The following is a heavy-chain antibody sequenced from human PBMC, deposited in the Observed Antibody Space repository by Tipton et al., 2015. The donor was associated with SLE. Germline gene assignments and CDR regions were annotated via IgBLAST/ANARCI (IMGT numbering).Heavy chain of an antibody. CDR3: ARVRVAAAGADY. D-gene: IGHD6-13*01. V-gene: IGHV3-53*05. J-gene: IGHJ4*02. CDR2: IYSGGST. Sequence: SLRLSCAASGFTFNTYAMSWVRQAPGKGLEWVSVIYSGGSTYYADSVKGRFTISRDNSKNTLYLQMNSLRAEDTAVYYCARVRVAAAGADYWGQGTLVTVSS. CDR1: GFTFNTYA.